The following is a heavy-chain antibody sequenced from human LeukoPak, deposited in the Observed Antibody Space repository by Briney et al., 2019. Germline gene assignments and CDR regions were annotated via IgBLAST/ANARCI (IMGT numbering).Heavy chain of an antibody. V-gene: IGHV4-39*07. J-gene: IGHJ4*02. D-gene: IGHD3-9*01. CDR1: GGSISSSSYY. Sequence: PSETLSLTCTVSGGSISSSSYYWGWIRQPPGKGLEWIGSIYYSGSTYYNPSLKSRVTISVDTSKNQFSLKLSSVTAADTAVYYCASILTGYYLPYFDYWGQGTLVTVSS. CDR2: IYYSGST. CDR3: ASILTGYYLPYFDY.